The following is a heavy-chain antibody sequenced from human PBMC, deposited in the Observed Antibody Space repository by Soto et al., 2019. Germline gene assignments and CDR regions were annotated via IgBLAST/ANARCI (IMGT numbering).Heavy chain of an antibody. J-gene: IGHJ4*02. Sequence: PRATPRLSCAGSELCLTRNSMNWVRQAPGKGLEWVSSISSSSSYIYYADSVKGRFTISRDSAKNSVYLQMNSLRAEDTAVYYCAKAVTIGPYYFDYWGQGT. CDR3: AKAVTIGPYYFDY. V-gene: IGHV3-21*01. CDR1: ELCLTRNS. CDR2: ISSSSSYI. D-gene: IGHD2-2*01.